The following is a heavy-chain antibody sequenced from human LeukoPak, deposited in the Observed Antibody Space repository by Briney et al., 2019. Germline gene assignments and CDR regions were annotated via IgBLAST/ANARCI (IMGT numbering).Heavy chain of an antibody. CDR2: MNPNSGNT. CDR1: GYTFTSYD. Sequence: ASVKVSCKASGYTFTSYDINWVRQATGQGLEWMGWMNPNSGNTGYAQKFQGRVTMTRNTSISPAYMELSSLRSEDTAVYYCARGLLSTGAKNPWGQGTLVTVSS. J-gene: IGHJ5*02. D-gene: IGHD2-15*01. V-gene: IGHV1-8*01. CDR3: ARGLLSTGAKNP.